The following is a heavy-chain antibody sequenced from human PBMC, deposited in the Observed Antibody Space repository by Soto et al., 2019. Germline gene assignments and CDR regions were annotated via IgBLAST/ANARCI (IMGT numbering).Heavy chain of an antibody. CDR3: ARDPSGSSWPWGENYYYYGMDV. CDR1: GFTFSSYS. Sequence: GGSLRLSCAASGFTFSSYSMNWVRQAPGKVLEWVSYISSSSSTIYYAHSVKGRFTISRDNAMNSLYLQMHSLRDEDTAVYYRARDPSGSSWPWGENYYYYGMDVWGQGTTVTVSS. J-gene: IGHJ6*02. CDR2: ISSSSSTI. V-gene: IGHV3-48*02. D-gene: IGHD6-13*01.